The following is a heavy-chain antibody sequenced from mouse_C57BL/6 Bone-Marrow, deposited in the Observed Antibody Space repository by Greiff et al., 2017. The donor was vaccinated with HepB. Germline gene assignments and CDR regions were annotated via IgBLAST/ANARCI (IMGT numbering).Heavy chain of an antibody. CDR3: RLLYGNLDY. J-gene: IGHJ2*01. CDR2: IWGVGST. D-gene: IGHD2-1*01. V-gene: IGHV2-6*01. Sequence: VKLVESGPGLVAPSQSLSITCTVSGFSLTSYGVDWVRQSPGKGLEWLGVIWGVGSTNYNSALKSRLSISKDNSKSQVFLKMNSLQTDDTAMYYCRLLYGNLDYWGQGTTLTVSS. CDR1: GFSLTSYG.